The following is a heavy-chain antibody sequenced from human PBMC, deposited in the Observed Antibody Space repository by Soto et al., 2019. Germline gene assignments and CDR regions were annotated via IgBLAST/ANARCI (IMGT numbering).Heavy chain of an antibody. CDR2: IYSSGST. CDR3: AREGGIVAKIPFDY. D-gene: IGHD5-12*01. V-gene: IGHV4-4*07. Sequence: QVQLQESGPGLVKPSETLSLTCTVSGGSVTDYYWSWIRQPAGKGLEWIGRIYSSGSTNYNPSLKSRVTMSVDTSKNRCPLLVTSVTAADSAVYYCAREGGIVAKIPFDYWGQGTLVTVSS. CDR1: GGSVTDYY. J-gene: IGHJ4*02.